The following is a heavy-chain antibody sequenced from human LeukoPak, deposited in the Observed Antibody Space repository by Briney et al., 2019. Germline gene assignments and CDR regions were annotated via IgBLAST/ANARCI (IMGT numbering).Heavy chain of an antibody. Sequence: ASVKVSCKASGYTFTSYGISWVGQARGQGLEWMGWISAYNGNTNYAQKLQGRDTMTTDTSTSTVYMELRSLRSDDTAVYYCAREGYCSSTSCFYFDYWGQGTLVTVSS. CDR1: GYTFTSYG. V-gene: IGHV1-18*01. CDR3: AREGYCSSTSCFYFDY. CDR2: ISAYNGNT. D-gene: IGHD2-2*01. J-gene: IGHJ4*02.